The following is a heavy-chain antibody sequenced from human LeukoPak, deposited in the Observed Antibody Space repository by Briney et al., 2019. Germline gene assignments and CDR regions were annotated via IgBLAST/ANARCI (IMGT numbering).Heavy chain of an antibody. Sequence: GGSLRLSCAASGFTFSSYNMNWVRQAPGKGLEWVSSISSSSSYIYYADSVKGRFTISRHNAKNSLYLQMNSLRAEDTAVYYCARDWPPPGITIFGVVKGGYFDYWGQGTLVTVSS. V-gene: IGHV3-21*01. J-gene: IGHJ4*02. CDR1: GFTFSSYN. D-gene: IGHD3-3*01. CDR2: ISSSSSYI. CDR3: ARDWPPPGITIFGVVKGGYFDY.